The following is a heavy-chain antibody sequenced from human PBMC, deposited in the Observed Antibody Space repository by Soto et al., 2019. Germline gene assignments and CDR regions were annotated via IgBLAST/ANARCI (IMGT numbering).Heavy chain of an antibody. V-gene: IGHV3-23*01. J-gene: IGHJ4*02. Sequence: GGSLRLSCAASGFTFSSYAMSWVRQAPGKGLEWVSAISGSGGSTYYADSVKGRFTISRDNSKNTLYLQMNSLRAEDTAVYYCAKGRYYDSSGYYYVDYWGQGTLVTGSS. CDR1: GFTFSSYA. CDR3: AKGRYYDSSGYYYVDY. CDR2: ISGSGGST. D-gene: IGHD3-22*01.